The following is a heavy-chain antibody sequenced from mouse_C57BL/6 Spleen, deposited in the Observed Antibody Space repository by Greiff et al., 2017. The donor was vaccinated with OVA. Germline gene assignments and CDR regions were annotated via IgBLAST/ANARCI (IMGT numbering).Heavy chain of an antibody. CDR3: ARDALDSSGFFDY. V-gene: IGHV7-1*01. CDR2: SRTKANDYTT. CDR1: GFTFSDFY. Sequence: EVNVVESGGGLVQSGRSLRLSCATSGFTFSDFYMEWVRQAPGKGLEWIAASRTKANDYTTEYSASVKGRFIVSRVTSQSILYLQMNALRAEDTAIYYCARDALDSSGFFDYWGQGTTLTVSS. D-gene: IGHD3-2*02. J-gene: IGHJ2*01.